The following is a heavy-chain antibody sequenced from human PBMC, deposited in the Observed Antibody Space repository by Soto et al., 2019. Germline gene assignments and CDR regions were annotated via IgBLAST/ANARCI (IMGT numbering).Heavy chain of an antibody. J-gene: IGHJ4*01. D-gene: IGHD6-19*01. V-gene: IGHV4-38-2*02. CDR3: ARAHVIVVAGSTFDY. CDR2: IYHGGTT. CDR1: GYSLSTGSS. Sequence: PSETLSLTCSVAGYSLSTGSSWGWIRQPPGKGPEWIASIYHGGTTVYNPSLKSRITIPVDTSKNYFSLKLRSVTAADTAVYYCARAHVIVVAGSTFDYWGHGTLVTVSS.